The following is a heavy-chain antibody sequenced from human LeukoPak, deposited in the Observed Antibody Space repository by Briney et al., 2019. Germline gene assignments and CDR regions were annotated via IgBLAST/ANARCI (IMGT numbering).Heavy chain of an antibody. CDR1: GFTFNSYG. CDR2: VSYDGSVT. D-gene: IGHD4-17*01. Sequence: PGGSLRLSCAASGFTFNSYGMFWVRQAPGKGLEWVGVVSYDGSVTLYADSVRGRFTISRDNSKNTVYLQLDSLRPEDTAVYYCAKPTTMTTSYYFDSWGQGTLVTVSS. CDR3: AKPTTMTTSYYFDS. J-gene: IGHJ4*02. V-gene: IGHV3-30*18.